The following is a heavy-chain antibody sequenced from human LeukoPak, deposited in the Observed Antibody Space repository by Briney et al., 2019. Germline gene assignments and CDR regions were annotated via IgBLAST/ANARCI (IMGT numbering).Heavy chain of an antibody. J-gene: IGHJ5*02. CDR3: ARDLGCSNTICYDGGHWFDP. CDR1: GFTFSASG. CDR2: IWYDGGNK. Sequence: PGGSLRLSCAASGFTFSASGMHWVRQAPGRGLEWVAFIWYDGGNKYYADSVKGRFTISRDNSKNTLYLQMNSLRDEDTAVYYCARDLGCSNTICYDGGHWFDPWGQGTLVTVSS. V-gene: IGHV3-33*01. D-gene: IGHD2-2*01.